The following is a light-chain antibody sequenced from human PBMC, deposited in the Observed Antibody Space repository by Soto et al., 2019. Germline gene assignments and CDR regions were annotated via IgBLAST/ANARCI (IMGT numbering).Light chain of an antibody. J-gene: IGKJ2*01. V-gene: IGKV3-15*01. Sequence: EIVMTQSPATLSVSPGERATLSCRASQSVRSNLAWYQQKPGQAPRLLIYGASTRATGIPARFSGSGSGTEFTLIISSLQSEDFAVYYCQQYNNWPPMYTFGQGTKLEIK. CDR2: GAS. CDR3: QQYNNWPPMYT. CDR1: QSVRSN.